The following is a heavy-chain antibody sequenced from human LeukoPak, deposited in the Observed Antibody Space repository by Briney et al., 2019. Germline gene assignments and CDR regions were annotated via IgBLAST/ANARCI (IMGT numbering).Heavy chain of an antibody. CDR3: ARSSYSRFDY. V-gene: IGHV4-39*07. D-gene: IGHD6-13*01. Sequence: SETLSLTCTVSGGSISSSSYYWGWIRQPPGKGLEWIGSIYYSGSTYYNPSPKSRVTISVDTSKNQFSLKLSSVTAADTAVYYCARSSYSRFDYWGQGTLVTVSS. CDR2: IYYSGST. CDR1: GGSISSSSYY. J-gene: IGHJ4*02.